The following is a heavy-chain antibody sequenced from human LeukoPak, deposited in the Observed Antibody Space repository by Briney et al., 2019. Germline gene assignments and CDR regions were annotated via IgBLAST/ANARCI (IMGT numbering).Heavy chain of an antibody. J-gene: IGHJ4*02. Sequence: GGSLRLSCAASGFTFSNYAMNWVRQAPGKGLEWVSLISGSTGSTYYADSVKGWFSISRDNSKNTVYLQMNSLRVEDTAVYYCAKGYYGSGSYPTLDNWGQGTLVTVSS. D-gene: IGHD3-10*01. CDR1: GFTFSNYA. CDR3: AKGYYGSGSYPTLDN. CDR2: ISGSTGST. V-gene: IGHV3-23*01.